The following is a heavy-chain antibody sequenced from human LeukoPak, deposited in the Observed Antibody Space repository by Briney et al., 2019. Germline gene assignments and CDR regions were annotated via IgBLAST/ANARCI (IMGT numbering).Heavy chain of an antibody. CDR3: ARNFMTTDKKYFDY. CDR1: GYTFTGYY. CDR2: INPNSGGT. Sequence: ASVKVSCKASGYTFTGYYMHWVRQAPGQGLEWMGWINPNSGGTNYAQKFQGRVTMTRDTSISTAYMELSRLRSDDTAVYYCARNFMTTDKKYFDYWGQGTLVTVSS. D-gene: IGHD4-17*01. V-gene: IGHV1-2*02. J-gene: IGHJ4*02.